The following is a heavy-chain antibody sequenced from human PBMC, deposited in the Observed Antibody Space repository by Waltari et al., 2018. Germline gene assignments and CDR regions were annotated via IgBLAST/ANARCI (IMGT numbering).Heavy chain of an antibody. Sequence: EVQLVESGGGLVHPGESLTLSCAASGFTFSTYSLIWVRQAPGKGLEWISDISTSSYSIYYADSVKGRFTISRDNAKNSLFLQMDNLRVEDTAVYFCSRAGGRRSPEFDYWGQGTLVTVSS. J-gene: IGHJ4*02. D-gene: IGHD3-10*01. V-gene: IGHV3-48*04. CDR1: GFTFSTYS. CDR3: SRAGGRRSPEFDY. CDR2: ISTSSYSI.